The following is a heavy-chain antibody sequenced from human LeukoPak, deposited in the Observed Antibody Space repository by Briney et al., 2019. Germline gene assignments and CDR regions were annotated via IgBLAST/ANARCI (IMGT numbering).Heavy chain of an antibody. D-gene: IGHD6-19*01. CDR2: IFYSGST. J-gene: IGHJ4*02. CDR1: GGSISTSNYY. Sequence: SETLSLTCTVSGGSISTSNYYWGWIRQPPGKGLEWIGNIFYSGSTYYSPSLRSRVTISVDTSKNQFSLKLSSVTAADTAVYYCARQTRFIAVAGTSAHWGQGTLVTVSS. CDR3: ARQTRFIAVAGTSAH. V-gene: IGHV4-39*01.